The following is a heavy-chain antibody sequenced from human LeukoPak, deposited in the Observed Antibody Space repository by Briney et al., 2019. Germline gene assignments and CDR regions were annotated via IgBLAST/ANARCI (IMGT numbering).Heavy chain of an antibody. CDR2: IYPGDSDT. D-gene: IGHD6-13*01. J-gene: IGHJ3*02. V-gene: IGHV5-51*01. CDR3: ARLCSSICRGAFDI. CDR1: GYTFTSYW. Sequence: GASVKVSCKASGYTFTSYWIGWVRQMPGKGLEWMGIIYPGDSDTRYSPSFQGQVTISADKSISTAYLQWSSLKASDTAMYYCARLCSSICRGAFDIWGQGIMVTVSS.